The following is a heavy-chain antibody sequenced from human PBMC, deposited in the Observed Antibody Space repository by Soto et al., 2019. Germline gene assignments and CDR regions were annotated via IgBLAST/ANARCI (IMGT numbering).Heavy chain of an antibody. Sequence: DTLTLTCPVSGGSIRVQGYYWTWIRQTPGKGLEWVGSSYSSGTSYFNPALKGRFTISVDTSTNQFSLRLTSVTAADTAVYYCTRRYNWNDYYCVPWGQGTLVTSPQ. CDR3: TRRYNWNDYYCVP. V-gene: IGHV4-39*01. CDR2: SYSSGTS. CDR1: GGSIRVQGYY. J-gene: IGHJ5*02. D-gene: IGHD1-20*01.